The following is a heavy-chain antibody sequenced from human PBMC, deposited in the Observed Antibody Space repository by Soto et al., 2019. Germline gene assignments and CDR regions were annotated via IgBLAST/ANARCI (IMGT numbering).Heavy chain of an antibody. CDR1: GGTFSSYA. Sequence: QVQLVQSGAEVKKPGSSVKVSCKASGGTFSSYAISWVRQAPGQGLEWMGGIIPIFGTANYAQKFQGRVTITADESTSTADMELSSLRSEDTAVYYCARDLRYCSGGSCPLMDVWGQGTTVTVSS. CDR2: IIPIFGTA. V-gene: IGHV1-69*01. D-gene: IGHD2-15*01. J-gene: IGHJ6*02. CDR3: ARDLRYCSGGSCPLMDV.